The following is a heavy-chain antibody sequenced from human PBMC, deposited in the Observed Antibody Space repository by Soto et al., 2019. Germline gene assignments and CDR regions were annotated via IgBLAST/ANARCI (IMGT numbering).Heavy chain of an antibody. V-gene: IGHV4-4*07. CDR3: AKEEIVLITAAIRGGQDYYYYGMDV. CDR2: FYTSGST. CDR1: GGSITNYY. J-gene: IGHJ6*02. Sequence: PSETLSLTCTVSGGSITNYYWNWIRQPAGKGLEWIGRFYTSGSTNSNPSLKSRVTMSVDTSRNQFSLRLTSVTAADTAVYYCAKEEIVLITAAIRGGQDYYYYGMDVWGQGTTVTVSS. D-gene: IGHD2-2*01.